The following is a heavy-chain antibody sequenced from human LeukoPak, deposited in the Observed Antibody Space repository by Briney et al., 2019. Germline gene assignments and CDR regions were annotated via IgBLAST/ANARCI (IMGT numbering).Heavy chain of an antibody. J-gene: IGHJ4*02. V-gene: IGHV3-21*01. CDR3: ARDVERLAQMPYYFDY. CDR1: GFTFSSYS. Sequence: GGSLRLSCAASGFTFSSYSMNWVRQAPGKGLEWVSSISSSSSYIYYADSVEGRFTISRDNAKNSLYLQMNSLRAEDTAVYYCARDVERLAQMPYYFDYWGQGTLVTVSS. CDR2: ISSSSSYI. D-gene: IGHD1-1*01.